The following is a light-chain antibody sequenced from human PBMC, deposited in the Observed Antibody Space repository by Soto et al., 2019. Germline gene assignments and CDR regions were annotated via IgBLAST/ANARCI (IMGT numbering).Light chain of an antibody. CDR2: LETSGSY. CDR1: NGHTTYI. J-gene: IGLJ2*01. Sequence: QLVLTQSSSASASLGSSVKLTCTLSNGHTTYIIAWHQQQPGKAPRYLMKLETSGSYNKGSGVPDRFSGSSSGADRYLTISNLQFEDEADYYCETWDINTHVVFGGGTKVTVL. CDR3: ETWDINTHVV. V-gene: IGLV4-60*02.